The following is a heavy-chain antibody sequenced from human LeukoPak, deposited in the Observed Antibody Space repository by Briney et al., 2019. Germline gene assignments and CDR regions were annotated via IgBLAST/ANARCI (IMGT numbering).Heavy chain of an antibody. CDR1: GGPISSHH. J-gene: IGHJ6*03. V-gene: IGHV4-59*11. D-gene: IGHD2-15*01. CDR3: ARVEVAATKAGDYYYCMDV. Sequence: PSETLSLTCTVSGGPISSHHWSWIRQPPGKGLEWIGYIYYSGNTNYNPSLKSRVTISVDTSKNQFSLKLSSVTAADTAVYYCARVEVAATKAGDYYYCMDVWGKGTTVTVSS. CDR2: IYYSGNT.